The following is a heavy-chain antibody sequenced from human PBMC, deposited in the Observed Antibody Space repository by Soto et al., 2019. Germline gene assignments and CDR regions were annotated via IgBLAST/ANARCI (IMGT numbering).Heavy chain of an antibody. CDR3: AHGSGWLSDY. CDR2: IYWNDDN. J-gene: IGHJ4*02. Sequence: QITLKESGPTLVKPTQTLTLTCTFSGFSLSSPVVGVNWIRQPPGKALEWLALIYWNDDNQYSPSLRSRLTITKDTSKNQVVLTMTNVDPADTATYYCAHGSGWLSDYWGQGTLVTVSS. V-gene: IGHV2-5*01. CDR1: GFSLSSPVVG. D-gene: IGHD6-19*01.